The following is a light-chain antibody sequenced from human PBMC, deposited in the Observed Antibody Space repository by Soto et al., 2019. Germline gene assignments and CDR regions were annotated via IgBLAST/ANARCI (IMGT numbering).Light chain of an antibody. Sequence: CALTQPASMSGSPGQSITISCTGTSSDVGSYYPVSWFQQHPGKAPKLIIYEVNKRPSGVSDRFSGSKSGNTASLTISGLQAADEAEYYCCSYAGDTTFFVFGTGTKLTVL. J-gene: IGLJ1*01. V-gene: IGLV2-23*02. CDR2: EVN. CDR3: CSYAGDTTFFV. CDR1: SSDVGSYYP.